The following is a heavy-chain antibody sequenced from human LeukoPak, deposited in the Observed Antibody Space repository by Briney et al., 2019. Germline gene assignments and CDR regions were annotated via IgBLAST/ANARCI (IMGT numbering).Heavy chain of an antibody. CDR2: ISGSGGST. J-gene: IGHJ6*03. CDR1: GFTFSSYG. CDR3: TTVGYLDYYYMDV. V-gene: IGHV3-23*01. Sequence: GGSLRLSCAASGFTFSSYGMSWVRQAPGKGLEWVSAISGSGGSTYYADSVKGRFTISRDNSKNTLYLQMNSLKTEDTAVYYCTTVGYLDYYYMDVWGKGTTVTVSS. D-gene: IGHD3-22*01.